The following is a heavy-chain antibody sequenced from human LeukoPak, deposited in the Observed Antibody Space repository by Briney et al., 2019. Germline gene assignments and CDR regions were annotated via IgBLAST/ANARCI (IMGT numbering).Heavy chain of an antibody. CDR2: ISGSGGST. D-gene: IGHD5-24*01. CDR1: GFTFSSYA. Sequence: PGGSLRLSCAASGFTFSSYAMSWVRQAAGKGLEWVSDISGSGGSTYYADSVKGRFTISRDNSKNTLYLQMNSLRAEDTAVYYCARGRDGYNLVDAFDIWGQGIMVTVSS. V-gene: IGHV3-23*01. J-gene: IGHJ3*02. CDR3: ARGRDGYNLVDAFDI.